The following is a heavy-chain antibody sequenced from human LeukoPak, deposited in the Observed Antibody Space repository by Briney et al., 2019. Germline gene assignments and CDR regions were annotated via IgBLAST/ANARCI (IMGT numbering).Heavy chain of an antibody. CDR2: IFGSGGSA. J-gene: IGHJ4*02. CDR3: AKTTTGYSSGRYPAWPIDY. D-gene: IGHD2-15*01. CDR1: GFTFGSYA. Sequence: GGSLRLSCAASGFTFGSYAMYWVRQAPGKGLEWVSGIFGSGGSAHYADSVKGRFTISRDNSKTTVYLQMDSLRVEDTAIYYCAKTTTGYSSGRYPAWPIDYWGQGTLVTVSS. V-gene: IGHV3-23*01.